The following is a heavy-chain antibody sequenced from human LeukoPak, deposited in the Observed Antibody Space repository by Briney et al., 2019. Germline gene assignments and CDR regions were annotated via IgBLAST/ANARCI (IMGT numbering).Heavy chain of an antibody. J-gene: IGHJ4*02. CDR1: GGSISYSSYY. CDR2: IYYSGDT. Sequence: SETLSLTCTVSGGSISYSSYYWGWIRQPPGKGLEWIGSIYYSGDTYYNPSLKSRITISVDTSKSQVSLKLSSVTAADTAVYYCARGYFDWFFDYWGQGTLVTVSS. CDR3: ARGYFDWFFDY. D-gene: IGHD3-9*01. V-gene: IGHV4-39*01.